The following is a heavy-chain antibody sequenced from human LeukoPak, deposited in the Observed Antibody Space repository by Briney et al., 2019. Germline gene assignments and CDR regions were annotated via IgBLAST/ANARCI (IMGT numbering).Heavy chain of an antibody. CDR2: ISGSGGST. Sequence: GGSLRLSCAASGFTFSSYAMSWVRQAPGKGLEWISAISGSGGSTYYADSVKGRFTISRDNSKNTLYLQMNSLRAEDTAVYYCAKDQNVDTATRWGQGTLVTVSS. J-gene: IGHJ4*02. V-gene: IGHV3-23*01. CDR1: GFTFSSYA. D-gene: IGHD5-18*01. CDR3: AKDQNVDTATR.